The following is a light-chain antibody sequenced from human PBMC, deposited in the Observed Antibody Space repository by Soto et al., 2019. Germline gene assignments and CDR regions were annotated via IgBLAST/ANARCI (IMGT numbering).Light chain of an antibody. CDR2: AAS. J-gene: IGKJ5*01. CDR1: QSISSW. V-gene: IGKV1-39*01. CDR3: QQSYSTPIT. Sequence: DIQMTQSPSTLSASVGDRVTITSRASQSISSWLAWYQQKPGKAPKLLIYAASSLQSGVPSRFSGSGSGTDFTLTISSLQPEDFATYYCQQSYSTPITVGQGTRLEIK.